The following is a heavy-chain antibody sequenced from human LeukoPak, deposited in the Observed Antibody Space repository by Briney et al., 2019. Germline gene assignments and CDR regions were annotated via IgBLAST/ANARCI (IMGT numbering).Heavy chain of an antibody. CDR1: GYTFTGYY. CDR2: INPQSGAT. J-gene: IGHJ4*02. Sequence: ASVKVSCKASGYTFTGYYIHWVRQAPGQGLEWMGWINPQSGATKSAQNFQGRVSVTRDTSIMTVHMELRRLRSDDTAFYFCARAVYYDSNAYYFADWGPGPLVTVSS. CDR3: ARAVYYDSNAYYFAD. V-gene: IGHV1-2*02. D-gene: IGHD3-22*01.